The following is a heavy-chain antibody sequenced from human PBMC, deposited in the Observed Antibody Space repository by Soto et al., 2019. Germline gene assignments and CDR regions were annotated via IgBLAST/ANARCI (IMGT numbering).Heavy chain of an antibody. D-gene: IGHD2-15*01. CDR3: ARASVGPPGGGSWTMPFDS. CDR1: GGSVSSYY. J-gene: IGHJ4*02. Sequence: QVQLRESGPGLVKPSETLSLTCSVSGGSVSSYYWSWIRQPAGKGPECIGRIYTGGSTNYNPSLKSRATMSVDTSKNQFSLRLTSVTAADTAVYYCARASVGPPGGGSWTMPFDSWGRGTLVTVSS. V-gene: IGHV4-4*07. CDR2: IYTGGST.